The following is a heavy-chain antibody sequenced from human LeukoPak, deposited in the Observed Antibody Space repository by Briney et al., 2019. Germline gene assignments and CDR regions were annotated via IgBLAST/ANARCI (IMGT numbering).Heavy chain of an antibody. J-gene: IGHJ4*02. D-gene: IGHD2-15*01. V-gene: IGHV5-10-1*01. CDR1: GYSFTSYW. CDR2: IDPSDSYT. CDR3: ARRYCSGGSCYSFID. Sequence: HGASLKISCQGSGYSFTSYWISWVRQLPGKGLEWMGRIDPSDSYTNYSPSFQGHVTISADKSISTAYLQWSSLKASDTAMYYCARRYCSGGSCYSFIDWGQGTLVTVSS.